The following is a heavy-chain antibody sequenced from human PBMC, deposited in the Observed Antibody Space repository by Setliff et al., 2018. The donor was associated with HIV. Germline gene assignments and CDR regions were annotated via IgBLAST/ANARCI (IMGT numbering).Heavy chain of an antibody. CDR2: IRNKAFGETT. V-gene: IGHV3-49*03. D-gene: IGHD7-27*01. J-gene: IGHJ4*02. CDR1: GFTFGDYA. CDR3: ARSDWGSKDDY. Sequence: LSLTCTVSGFTFGDYAMSWFRQAPGKGLEWVGFIRNKAFGETTDYAASVKGRFTFSRDDSKGIAYLQMNSLKTEDTAVYYCARSDWGSKDDYWGQGTLVTVSS.